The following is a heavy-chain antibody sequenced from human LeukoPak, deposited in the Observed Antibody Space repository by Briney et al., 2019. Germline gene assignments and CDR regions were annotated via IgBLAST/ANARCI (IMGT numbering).Heavy chain of an antibody. CDR3: ARDYGGFAP. D-gene: IGHD4-17*01. Sequence: GGSLRLSCAASGFALNTSWMHWVRQAPGKGLLWVSRINGDGSHTNYVDSVKGRFIISRDNAKNTLYLQMNRLRAEDTAVYYCARDYGGFAPWGRGTLVRVSS. V-gene: IGHV3-74*01. CDR2: INGDGSHT. CDR1: GFALNTSW. J-gene: IGHJ5*02.